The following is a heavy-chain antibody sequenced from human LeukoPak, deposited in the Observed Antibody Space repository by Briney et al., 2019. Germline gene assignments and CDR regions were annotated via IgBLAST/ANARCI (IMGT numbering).Heavy chain of an antibody. J-gene: IGHJ5*02. V-gene: IGHV4-34*01. D-gene: IGHD2-15*01. Sequence: PSETLFLTCAVYGGPFSGYYWTWIRQPPGKGLEWIGEINQGGTTNYNPSLKSRVTISVDTSKNQFSLRLSSVTAADTAFYYCARHGNIVVVVAARGFDPWGQGTLVTVSS. CDR1: GGPFSGYY. CDR2: INQGGTT. CDR3: ARHGNIVVVVAARGFDP.